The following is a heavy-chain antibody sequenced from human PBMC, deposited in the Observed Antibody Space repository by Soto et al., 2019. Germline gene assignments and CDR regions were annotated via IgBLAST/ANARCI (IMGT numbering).Heavy chain of an antibody. CDR3: AKGGWYTSSSRSDC. J-gene: IGHJ4*02. V-gene: IGHV3-30*18. Sequence: QVQLVESGGGVVQPGTSLRLSCSASGFTLSGVDMHWVRQAPGKGLEWVAVMSYDGRNQYYADSVKGRFSVSRDSSKSTLYLRMNSLGTEDAAFNYCAKGGWYTSSSRSDCWGQGTLVTVSS. D-gene: IGHD6-6*01. CDR2: MSYDGRNQ. CDR1: GFTLSGVD.